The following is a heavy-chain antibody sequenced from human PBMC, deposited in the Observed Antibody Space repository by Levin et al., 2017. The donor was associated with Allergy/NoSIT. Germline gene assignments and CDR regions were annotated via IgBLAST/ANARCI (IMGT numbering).Heavy chain of an antibody. J-gene: IGHJ4*02. CDR1: GFTFSSYA. D-gene: IGHD6-19*01. V-gene: IGHV3-23*01. CDR2: ISTSGGST. CDR3: AKLSSGLENY. Sequence: HPADSLKISCAASGFTFSSYAMSWVRQAPGKGLEWVAVISTSGGSTYYADSVKGRFTISRDNSKNTLYLEMNSLRAEDTAVYYCAKLSSGLENYWGQGTLVTVSS.